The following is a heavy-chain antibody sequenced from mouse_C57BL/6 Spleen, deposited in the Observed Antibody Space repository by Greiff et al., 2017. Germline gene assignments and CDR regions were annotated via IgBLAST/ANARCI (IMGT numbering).Heavy chain of an antibody. J-gene: IGHJ2*01. CDR2: INPSSGYT. V-gene: IGHV1-4*01. Sequence: QVQLKESGAELARPGASVKMSCKASGYTFTSYTMPWVKQRPGQGLEWIGYINPSSGYTKYNQKFKDKATLTADKSSSTAYMQLSSLTSEDSAVYYCARSSSGYVDYWGQGTTLTVSS. D-gene: IGHD3-2*02. CDR1: GYTFTSYT. CDR3: ARSSSGYVDY.